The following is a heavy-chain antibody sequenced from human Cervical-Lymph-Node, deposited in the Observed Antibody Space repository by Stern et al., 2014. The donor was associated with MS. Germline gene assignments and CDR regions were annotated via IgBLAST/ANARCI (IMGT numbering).Heavy chain of an antibody. CDR2: IHPSGGST. CDR3: ARDGYDSSGSMDAFDI. V-gene: IGHV1-46*01. Sequence: QVQLGQSGAEVKKPGASVKVSCKASGYTFTRYYMHWVRQAPGQGLEWMGIIHPSGGSTSYAQKFQGRVTMARDTSTSTVYMELSSLRSEDTAVYYCARDGYDSSGSMDAFDIWGQGTMVTVSS. J-gene: IGHJ3*02. D-gene: IGHD3-22*01. CDR1: GYTFTRYY.